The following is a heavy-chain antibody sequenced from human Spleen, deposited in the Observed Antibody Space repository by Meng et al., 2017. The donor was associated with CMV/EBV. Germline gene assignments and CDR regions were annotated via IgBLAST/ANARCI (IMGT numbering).Heavy chain of an antibody. Sequence: GGSLRLSCAASGFNFSTYSLNWVRQAPGKGLEWVAFISRTTDYIYYADSVKGRFTISRDNAKNSLYLQMNSLRAEDTAVYYCAGGYCSSTSCAPDYWGQGTLVTVSS. CDR1: GFNFSTYS. CDR2: ISRTTDYI. D-gene: IGHD2-2*01. CDR3: AGGYCSSTSCAPDY. J-gene: IGHJ4*02. V-gene: IGHV3-21*01.